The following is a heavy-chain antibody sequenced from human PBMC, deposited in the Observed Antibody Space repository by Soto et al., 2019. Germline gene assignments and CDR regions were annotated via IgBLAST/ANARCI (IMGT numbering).Heavy chain of an antibody. Sequence: EVQLVESGGGLVKPGGSLRLSCAASGFTFSSYSMNWVRQAPGKGLEWVSSISSSSSYIYYADSVKGRFTISRDNAKNSLYLQMNSRRAEDTAVYYCARGTYCTNGVCYYYYGMDVWGQGTTVTVSS. CDR3: ARGTYCTNGVCYYYYGMDV. CDR1: GFTFSSYS. CDR2: ISSSSSYI. V-gene: IGHV3-21*01. J-gene: IGHJ6*02. D-gene: IGHD2-8*01.